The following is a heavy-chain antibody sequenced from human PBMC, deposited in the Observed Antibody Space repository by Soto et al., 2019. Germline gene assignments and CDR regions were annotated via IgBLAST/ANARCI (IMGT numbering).Heavy chain of an antibody. CDR2: ISYDGSNK. CDR3: ARPRGYGGKDGVRRYYYYYGMDV. D-gene: IGHD5-12*01. J-gene: IGHJ6*02. CDR1: GFTLSSYG. V-gene: IGHV3-30*03. Sequence: PGGSLRLSCAASGFTLSSYGMHWVRQAPGKGLEWVAVISYDGSNKYYADSVKGRFTISRDNSKNTLYLQMNSLRAEDTAVYYCARPRGYGGKDGVRRYYYYYGMDVWGQGTTVTVSS.